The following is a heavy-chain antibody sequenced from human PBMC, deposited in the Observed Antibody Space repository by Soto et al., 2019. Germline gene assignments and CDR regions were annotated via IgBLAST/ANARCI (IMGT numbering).Heavy chain of an antibody. Sequence: EVQLLESGGGLVQPGGSLRLSCAASGFTFSKYAMSWVRQAPGKGLEWVSAISASGGNTYYADSVKGRCTTSRDNSKKTVYLQMNRLRAEDTAVYYCAKDGGGLDIVVVVAATGFDYWGQGTLVTVSS. D-gene: IGHD2-15*01. CDR2: ISASGGNT. CDR3: AKDGGGLDIVVVVAATGFDY. V-gene: IGHV3-23*01. CDR1: GFTFSKYA. J-gene: IGHJ4*02.